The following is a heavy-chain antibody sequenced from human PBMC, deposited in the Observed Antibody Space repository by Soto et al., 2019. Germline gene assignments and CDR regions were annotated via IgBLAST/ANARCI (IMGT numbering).Heavy chain of an antibody. D-gene: IGHD6-13*01. CDR1: GFTFDDYA. Sequence: GGSLRLSCAASGFTFDDYAMHWVRQAPGKGLEWVSGISWNSGSIGYADSVKGRFTISRDNAKNSLYLQMNSLRAEDTALYYCASSIAAAGDLFDAFDIWGQGTMVTVSS. J-gene: IGHJ3*02. CDR2: ISWNSGSI. CDR3: ASSIAAAGDLFDAFDI. V-gene: IGHV3-9*01.